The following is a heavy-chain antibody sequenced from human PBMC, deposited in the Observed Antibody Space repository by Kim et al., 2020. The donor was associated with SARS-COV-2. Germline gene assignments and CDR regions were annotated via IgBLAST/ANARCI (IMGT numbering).Heavy chain of an antibody. D-gene: IGHD6-13*01. Sequence: STYYADSVKGRFTISRHNSKNTLYLQMNSLRAEDTAVYYCASSYSSSWYFWGQGTTVTVSS. CDR3: ASSYSSSWYF. V-gene: IGHV3-53*04. J-gene: IGHJ6*02. CDR2: ST.